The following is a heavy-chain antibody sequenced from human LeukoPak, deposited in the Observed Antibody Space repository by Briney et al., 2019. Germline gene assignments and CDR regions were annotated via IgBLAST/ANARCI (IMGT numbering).Heavy chain of an antibody. V-gene: IGHV3-74*01. CDR3: TRGFGSGSSLPFDY. D-gene: IGHD3-10*01. CDR1: GFTFSHYW. J-gene: IGHJ4*02. CDR2: IESDGSST. Sequence: PGGSLRLSCAASGFTFSHYWMTWVRQAPGKGLVWVSRIESDGSSTSYADSVKGRFTISRDNAKNTLSLQMSSLRAEDTAMYYCTRGFGSGSSLPFDYWGQGTLVTVSS.